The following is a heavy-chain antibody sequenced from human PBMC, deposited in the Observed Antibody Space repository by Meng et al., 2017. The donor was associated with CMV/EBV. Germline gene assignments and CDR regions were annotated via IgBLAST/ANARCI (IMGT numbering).Heavy chain of an antibody. V-gene: IGHV1-18*01. CDR1: GYTFTSYG. D-gene: IGHD6-6*01. J-gene: IGHJ4*02. Sequence: ASVKVSCKASGYTFTSYGISWVRQAPGQGLEWMGWISAYNGNTNYAQKLQGRVTMTTDTSTSTAYMELRSLRSGDTAVYYCASSDGDSSSSILDYWGQGTLVTVSS. CDR3: ASSDGDSSSSILDY. CDR2: ISAYNGNT.